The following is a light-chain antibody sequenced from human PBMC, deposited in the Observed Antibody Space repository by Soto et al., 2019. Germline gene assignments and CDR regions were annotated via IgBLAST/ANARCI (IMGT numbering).Light chain of an antibody. CDR2: GAS. CDR3: QHYGRSPIT. Sequence: EIVLTQSPGTLSLSPGERATLSCRASQSVNSRLAWYQHKPGQAPRLLISGASSRATGIPDRFSGSGSATDFTFTISRLEHEDFALYYCQHYGRSPITFGQGTRLEIK. J-gene: IGKJ5*01. CDR1: QSVNSR. V-gene: IGKV3-20*01.